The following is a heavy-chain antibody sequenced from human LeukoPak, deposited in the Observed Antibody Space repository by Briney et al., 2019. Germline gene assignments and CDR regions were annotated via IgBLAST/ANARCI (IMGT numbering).Heavy chain of an antibody. Sequence: GASVKVSCKASGYTFTSYGVTWVRQAPGQGLEWMGGFDPEHDETIYAQKFQGRLTMTEDTSADTAYMELRTLRSDDTAVYYCTTVPIFGYASYYFDYWGQGTLVTVSS. V-gene: IGHV1-24*01. J-gene: IGHJ4*02. CDR3: TTVPIFGYASYYFDY. D-gene: IGHD3-3*02. CDR2: FDPEHDET. CDR1: GYTFTSYG.